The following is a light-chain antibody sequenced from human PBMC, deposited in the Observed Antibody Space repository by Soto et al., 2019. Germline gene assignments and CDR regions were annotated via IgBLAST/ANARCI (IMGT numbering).Light chain of an antibody. J-gene: IGKJ2*01. CDR2: DAS. CDR3: QQRKKWPYT. Sequence: EIVLTQSPATLSLSPGARATLSCRASENIANYLLWFQQRPGQAPRLLIYDASNRASGIPARFSASGSGTDFTLTISRLETEDFAVFFCQQRKKWPYTFGQGTK. V-gene: IGKV3-11*01. CDR1: ENIANY.